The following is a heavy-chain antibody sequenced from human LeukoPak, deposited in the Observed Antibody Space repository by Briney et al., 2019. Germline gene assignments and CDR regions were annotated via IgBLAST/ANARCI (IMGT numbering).Heavy chain of an antibody. CDR2: INPNGGSV. CDR3: ARGELAVTGTSPLDY. J-gene: IGHJ4*02. CDR1: GYNLISNF. V-gene: IGHV1-46*01. Sequence: ASVKVSCKASGYNLISNFMHWVRQAPGQGLEWMGIINPNGGSVSYAQKFQGRVTMTRDRSTSTVYMELSRLRSEDTAIYYYARGELAVTGTSPLDYWGQGTLVTVSS. D-gene: IGHD6-19*01.